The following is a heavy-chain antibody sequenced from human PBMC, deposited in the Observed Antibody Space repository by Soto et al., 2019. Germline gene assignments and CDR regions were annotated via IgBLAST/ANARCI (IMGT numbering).Heavy chain of an antibody. CDR1: GGSISSYY. CDR2: IYYSGST. D-gene: IGHD3-10*01. V-gene: IGHV4-59*01. CDR3: ARMGTMVRAGMDY. Sequence: SETLSLTCTVSGGSISSYYWSWIRQPPGKGLEWIGYIYYSGSTNYNPSLKSRVTISVDTSKNQFSLKLSSVTAADTAVYYCARMGTMVRAGMDYWGQGTLVTVSS. J-gene: IGHJ4*02.